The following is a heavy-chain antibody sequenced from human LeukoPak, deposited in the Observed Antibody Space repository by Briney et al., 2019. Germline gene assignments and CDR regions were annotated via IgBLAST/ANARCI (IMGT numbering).Heavy chain of an antibody. D-gene: IGHD4/OR15-4a*01. J-gene: IGHJ5*02. V-gene: IGHV1-69*06. CDR3: ARVLTTRNWFDP. CDR1: GYTFTSYD. Sequence: SVKVSCKASGYTFTSYDINWVRQAPGQGLEWMGGIIPIFGTANYAQKFQGRVTITADKSTSTAYMELSSLRSEDTAVYYCARVLTTRNWFDPWGQGTLVTVSS. CDR2: IIPIFGTA.